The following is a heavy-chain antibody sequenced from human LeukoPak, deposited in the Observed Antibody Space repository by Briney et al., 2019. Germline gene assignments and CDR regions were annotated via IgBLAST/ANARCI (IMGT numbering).Heavy chain of an antibody. J-gene: IGHJ3*02. CDR2: IYPADSTA. CDR1: GYSFTTYW. V-gene: IGHV5-51*01. CDR3: ARRGGASRNFDI. Sequence: GESLKISCKASGYSFTTYWIGWVRQMPGKGLEWMGIIYPADSTAHYSPSFQGQVTISADKSVSTAYLQWSSLKASDTAMYYCARRGGASRNFDIWGQGTMVTVSS. D-gene: IGHD1-26*01.